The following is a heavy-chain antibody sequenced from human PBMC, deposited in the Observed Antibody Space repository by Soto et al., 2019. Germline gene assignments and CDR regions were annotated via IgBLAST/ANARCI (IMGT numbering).Heavy chain of an antibody. CDR2: VIPLFNTP. V-gene: IGHV1-69*01. CDR1: GGTFNTFA. CDR3: GLASKWELLGYFYGMDV. Sequence: QVQLVQSGAEVKKPGSSAKVSCKASGGTFNTFAFTWVRQAPGQGFEWMGGVIPLFNTPDYAQKFQGRVTITSDESTSTVYLHLSGLSSDDTAVYFCGLASKWELLGYFYGMDVWGQGTTVIVSS. D-gene: IGHD1-26*01. J-gene: IGHJ6*02.